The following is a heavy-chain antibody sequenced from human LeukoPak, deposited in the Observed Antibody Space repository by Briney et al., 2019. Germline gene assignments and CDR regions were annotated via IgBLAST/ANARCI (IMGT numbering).Heavy chain of an antibody. Sequence: GASVKVSCKASGYTFTGYYMHWVRQAPGQGLEWMGWINPNSGGTNYAQKLQGRVTMTTDTSTSTAYMELRSLRSDDTAVYYCARDPSCSGGSCYSSFSDYWGQGTLVTVSS. CDR2: INPNSGGT. J-gene: IGHJ4*02. V-gene: IGHV1-2*02. D-gene: IGHD2-15*01. CDR3: ARDPSCSGGSCYSSFSDY. CDR1: GYTFTGYY.